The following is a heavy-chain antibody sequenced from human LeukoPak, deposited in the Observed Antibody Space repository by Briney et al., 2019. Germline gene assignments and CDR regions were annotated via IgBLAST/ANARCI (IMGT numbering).Heavy chain of an antibody. D-gene: IGHD6-19*01. CDR2: MNNDGSST. J-gene: IGHJ4*02. CDR3: ARADGSGWLTY. Sequence: GGSLRLSCAASGFTFSSYLMHWVRQAPGKGLVWVSRMNNDGSSTIYADSVKGRFTISRDNAKNTLYLQMNSLRAEDTAVYYCARADGSGWLTYWGQGTLVTVSS. CDR1: GFTFSSYL. V-gene: IGHV3-74*01.